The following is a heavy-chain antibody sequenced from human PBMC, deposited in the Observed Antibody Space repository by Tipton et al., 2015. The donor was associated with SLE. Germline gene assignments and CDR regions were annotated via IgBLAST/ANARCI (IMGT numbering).Heavy chain of an antibody. CDR1: GDSITSYY. J-gene: IGHJ3*02. CDR3: ARDQSSSSWYRHAFDI. D-gene: IGHD6-13*01. V-gene: IGHV4-4*07. Sequence: TLSLTCSVSGDSITSYYWSWFRQSTGRGLEWIGHIYTSGSTNYNPSLKSRVTISVDTSKNQFSLKLSSVTAADTAVYYCARDQSSSSWYRHAFDIWGQGTMVTVSS. CDR2: IYTSGST.